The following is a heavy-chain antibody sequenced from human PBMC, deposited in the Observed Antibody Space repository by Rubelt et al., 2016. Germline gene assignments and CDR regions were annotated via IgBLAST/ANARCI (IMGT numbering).Heavy chain of an antibody. V-gene: IGHV3-21*04. CDR1: GFTFSSTT. Sequence: EVQLVESGGGLVKPGGSLRLSCAASGFTFSSTTMNWVRQGPGKGLEWVSSFSGNSANIYYADSVRGRFTISRDNARNSLYLQTDTLRAEDTALYYCAAGDRNGWYYFYWGQGTLVTVSS. J-gene: IGHJ4*02. CDR3: AAGDRNGWYYFY. D-gene: IGHD6-19*01. CDR2: FSGNSANI.